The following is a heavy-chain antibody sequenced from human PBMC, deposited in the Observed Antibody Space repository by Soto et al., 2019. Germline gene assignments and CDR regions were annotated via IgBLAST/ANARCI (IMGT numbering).Heavy chain of an antibody. J-gene: IGHJ6*02. CDR2: IIPIFGTA. CDR1: GGTFSSYA. D-gene: IGHD3-3*01. Sequence: QVQLVQSGAEVKKPGSSVKVSCKASGGTFSSYAISWVRQAPGQGLEWMGGIIPIFGTANYAQKFQGRVTITADESTSTAYIELSSLRSEDTAVYYCATFQRITIFGADFPMDVWGQGTTVTVSS. V-gene: IGHV1-69*01. CDR3: ATFQRITIFGADFPMDV.